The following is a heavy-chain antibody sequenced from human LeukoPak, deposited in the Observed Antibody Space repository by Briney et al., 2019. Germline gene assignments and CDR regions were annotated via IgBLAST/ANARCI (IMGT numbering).Heavy chain of an antibody. J-gene: IGHJ6*03. CDR2: IIPIFGTA. Sequence: SVKVSCKASGGTFSSYAISWVRQAPGQGLEWMGGIIPIFGTANYAQKFQGRVTITTDESTSTAYMELSSLRSEDTAVYYCARDTEYSSSWAPYYYYYMDVWGKGTTVTVSS. CDR3: ARDTEYSSSWAPYYYYYMDV. CDR1: GGTFSSYA. D-gene: IGHD6-13*01. V-gene: IGHV1-69*05.